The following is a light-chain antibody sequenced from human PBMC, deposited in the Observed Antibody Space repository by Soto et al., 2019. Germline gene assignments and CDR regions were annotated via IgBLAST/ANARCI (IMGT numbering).Light chain of an antibody. Sequence: QSVLTQPPSASGSPGQSVTISCTGTYSDVGGSNYVSWYQQHPGKAPKLVIYEVIQRPSGVPDRFSGSRSGNTAFLTVSRLQAEDEADYYCSSNVVGTNLKIFGGGTKLTVL. CDR2: EVI. V-gene: IGLV2-8*01. J-gene: IGLJ2*01. CDR1: YSDVGGSNY. CDR3: SSNVVGTNLKI.